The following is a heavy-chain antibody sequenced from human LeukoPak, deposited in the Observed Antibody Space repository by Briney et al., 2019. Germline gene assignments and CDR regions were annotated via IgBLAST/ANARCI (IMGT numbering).Heavy chain of an antibody. J-gene: IGHJ6*02. D-gene: IGHD2-21*01. V-gene: IGHV3-64D*09. Sequence: PGGSLRLSCTASGFIFSTYGTHGARQAPGKGLEYVSSISTNGGSTYYADSVKGRFTISRDNSKNTLYLQMSSLRAEDTAVYYCVNVSDSRPVFYYFGLDVWGQGTTVIVSS. CDR3: VNVSDSRPVFYYFGLDV. CDR2: ISTNGGST. CDR1: GFIFSTYG.